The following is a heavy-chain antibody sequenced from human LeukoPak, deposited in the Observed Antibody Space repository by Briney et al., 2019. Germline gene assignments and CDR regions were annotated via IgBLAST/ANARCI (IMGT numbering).Heavy chain of an antibody. J-gene: IGHJ3*02. D-gene: IGHD3-22*01. V-gene: IGHV5-51*01. CDR3: ASCPYYYDSSGSDAFDI. CDR2: IYPGDSDT. CDR1: GYSFTSYW. Sequence: GESLKISCKGSGYSFTSYWIGWVRQMPGKGLEWMGIIYPGDSDTRYSPSFQGQVTISADKSISTAYLQWSSLKASDTAMYYCASCPYYYDSSGSDAFDIWGQGTMVTVSS.